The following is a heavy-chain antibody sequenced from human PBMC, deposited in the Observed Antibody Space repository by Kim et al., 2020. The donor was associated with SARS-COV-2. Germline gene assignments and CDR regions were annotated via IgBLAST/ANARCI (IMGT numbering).Heavy chain of an antibody. J-gene: IGHJ5*01. V-gene: IGHV3-23*01. Sequence: GGSLRLSCAASGFTFSSYPMSWVRQAPGKGLEWVSSLTGGSTSTYYADSVKGRFTISRDNSRNTVYLQLSSLRAEDTAIYYCARESTSSSWGDWFDSWGQGTLVTVSS. CDR3: ARESTSSSWGDWFDS. CDR2: LTGGSTST. D-gene: IGHD6-6*01. CDR1: GFTFSSYP.